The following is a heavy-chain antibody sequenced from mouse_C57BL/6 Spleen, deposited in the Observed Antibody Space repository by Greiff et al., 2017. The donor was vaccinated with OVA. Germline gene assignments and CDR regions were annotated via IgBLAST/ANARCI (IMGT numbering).Heavy chain of an antibody. J-gene: IGHJ4*01. CDR1: GFTFSDYG. V-gene: IGHV5-17*01. CDR3: ARRNYGNFLMDC. Sequence: EVHLVESGGGLVKPGGSLKLSCAASGFTFSDYGMHWVRQAPEKGLEWVAYISSGSSTIYYADTVKGRFTISRDNAKNTLFLQMTSLRSEDTAMYYCARRNYGNFLMDCWGQGTSVTVSS. CDR2: ISSGSSTI. D-gene: IGHD2-1*01.